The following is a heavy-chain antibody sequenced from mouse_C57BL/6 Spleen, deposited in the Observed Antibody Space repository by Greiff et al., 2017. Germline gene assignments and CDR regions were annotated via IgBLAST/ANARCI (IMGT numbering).Heavy chain of an antibody. CDR2: IDPENGDT. D-gene: IGHD1-1*01. CDR1: GFNIKDDY. V-gene: IGHV14-4*01. J-gene: IGHJ2*01. CDR3: TTGDYYGSSHFDY. Sequence: EVQLQQSGAELVRPGASVKLSCTASGFNIKDDYMHWVKQRPEQGLEWIGWIDPENGDTEYASKFQGKATITADTSSNTAYLQLSSLTSEDTAVYYCTTGDYYGSSHFDYWGQGTTLTGSS.